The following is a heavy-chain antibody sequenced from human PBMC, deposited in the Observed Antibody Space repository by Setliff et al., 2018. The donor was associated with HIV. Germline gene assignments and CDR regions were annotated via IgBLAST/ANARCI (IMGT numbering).Heavy chain of an antibody. Sequence: SETLSLTCAVSGASISSSSYYWGWIRQPPGKGLEWIGSIYHSGSTYYNPSLKSRVTISVDTSKNQFALKLSSVTAADTAGYYCARQRTQQLRLTLWDYWGQGVLVTVSS. CDR1: GASISSSSYY. CDR3: ARQRTQQLRLTLWDY. J-gene: IGHJ4*02. CDR2: IYHSGST. V-gene: IGHV4-39*01. D-gene: IGHD5-18*01.